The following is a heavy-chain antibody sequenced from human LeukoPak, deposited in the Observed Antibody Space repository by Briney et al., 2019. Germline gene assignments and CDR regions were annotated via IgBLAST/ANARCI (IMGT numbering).Heavy chain of an antibody. J-gene: IGHJ4*02. V-gene: IGHV3-74*01. CDR2: ISPTGSTT. D-gene: IGHD6-13*01. CDR3: ARGPSSNWSGLDF. Sequence: GGSLRLSCAASGFSFSGHWMHWARQLPGKGLVWVSRISPTGSTTSYADSVKGRFTVSRDNAKNTLYLRVNNLRAEDTAVYYCARGPSSNWSGLDFWGQGTLLTVSS. CDR1: GFSFSGHW.